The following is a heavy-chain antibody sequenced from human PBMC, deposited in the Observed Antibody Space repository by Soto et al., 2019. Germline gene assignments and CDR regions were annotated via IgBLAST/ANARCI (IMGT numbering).Heavy chain of an antibody. CDR1: GGTFSSYA. J-gene: IGHJ5*02. D-gene: IGHD3-10*01. Sequence: SVKVSCKASGGTFSSYAISWVRQAPGQGLEWMGGIIPIFGTANYAQKFQGRVTITRDMSTSTAYMELSSLRSEDTAVYYCAAGPGYYGSGTRGGFDPWGQGTLVTVSS. CDR2: IIPIFGTA. CDR3: AAGPGYYGSGTRGGFDP. V-gene: IGHV1-69*05.